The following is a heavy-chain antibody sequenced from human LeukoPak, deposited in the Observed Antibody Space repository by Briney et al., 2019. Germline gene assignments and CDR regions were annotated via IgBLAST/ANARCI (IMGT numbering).Heavy chain of an antibody. CDR1: GGSISSYY. D-gene: IGHD1-26*01. V-gene: IGHV4-59*01. CDR3: ARQDSGSWYYFDY. CDR2: IYYSGST. J-gene: IGHJ4*02. Sequence: PSETLSLTCTVSGGSISSYYWSWIRQPPGKGLEWIGYIYYSGSTNYNPSLKSRVTISVDTPKNQFSLKLSSVTAADTAVYYCARQDSGSWYYFDYWGQGTLVTVSS.